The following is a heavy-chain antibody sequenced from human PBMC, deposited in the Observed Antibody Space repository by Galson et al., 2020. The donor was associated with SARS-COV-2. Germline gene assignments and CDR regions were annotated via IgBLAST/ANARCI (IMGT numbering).Heavy chain of an antibody. V-gene: IGHV3-23*01. CDR3: AKDSGYGTSWYETSFDH. D-gene: IGHD6-13*01. CDR1: GFNFISYA. Sequence: GGSLSLSCAASGFNFISYAMSWVRQAPGKGLEWVSGISGNGGRTHYADSVKGRFIISRDNSKSTLYLQINSLRGEDTAVYYCAKDSGYGTSWYETSFDHWGQGTLVIVSS. CDR2: ISGNGGRT. J-gene: IGHJ4*02.